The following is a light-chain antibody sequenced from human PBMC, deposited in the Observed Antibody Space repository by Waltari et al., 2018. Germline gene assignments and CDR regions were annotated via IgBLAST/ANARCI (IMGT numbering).Light chain of an antibody. CDR3: QQDYTIPYT. CDR1: QGINKE. V-gene: IGKV1-6*01. Sequence: IQMTQSPSSLSASVGDRVTVTCRASQGINKELSWYQQKPGKAPILLIHAASRLQTGVSSRFSGSGSGTDFTLTITNLRPEDVGSYFCQQDYTIPYTFGPGTRVEIK. J-gene: IGKJ2*01. CDR2: AAS.